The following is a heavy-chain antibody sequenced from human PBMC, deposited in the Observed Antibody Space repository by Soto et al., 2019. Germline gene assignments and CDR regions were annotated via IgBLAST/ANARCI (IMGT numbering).Heavy chain of an antibody. CDR3: TKDTYYYSSSDYYVFHS. V-gene: IGHV3-30-3*01. J-gene: IGHJ4*02. CDR2: ISSDGSNK. CDR1: GLNCSSYA. D-gene: IGHD3-22*01. Sequence: GRPLRLSCEASGLNCSSYAVHWVRKTPDKGLEWVAVISSDGSNKHYADSVKGRFTISRDNSKDTVYLQMNSLRAEDTAVYYCTKDTYYYSSSDYYVFHSWGQGTLVTVSS.